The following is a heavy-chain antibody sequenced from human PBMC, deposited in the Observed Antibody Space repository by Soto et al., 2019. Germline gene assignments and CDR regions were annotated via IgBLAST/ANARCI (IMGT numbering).Heavy chain of an antibody. V-gene: IGHV4-39*01. D-gene: IGHD6-25*01. CDR2: IYYSGST. J-gene: IGHJ4*02. CDR1: GGSISSSSYY. CDR3: ARIGNRIAAGGSIDY. Sequence: QLQLQESGPGLVKPSETLSLTCTVSGGSISSSSYYWGWIRQPPGKGLEWIGSIYYSGSTYYNPSLKSRVTISVDTSKNQFSLKLSSVTAADTAVYYCARIGNRIAAGGSIDYWGQGTLVTVSS.